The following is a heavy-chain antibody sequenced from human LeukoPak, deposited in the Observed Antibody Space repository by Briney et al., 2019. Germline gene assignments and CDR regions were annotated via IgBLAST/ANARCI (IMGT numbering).Heavy chain of an antibody. CDR3: TRTIPPAH. CDR2: IYRSGGT. CDR1: GFPISSHY. V-gene: IGHV3-53*01. D-gene: IGHD5-24*01. Sequence: GGSLRLSCTASGFPISSHYISWVRQAPGKGLDWVSVIYRSGGTYFADSVKGRFTISRDDSKNTVSLQMNSLRAEDTAVYYCTRTIPPAHWGQGTLVTVSS. J-gene: IGHJ4*02.